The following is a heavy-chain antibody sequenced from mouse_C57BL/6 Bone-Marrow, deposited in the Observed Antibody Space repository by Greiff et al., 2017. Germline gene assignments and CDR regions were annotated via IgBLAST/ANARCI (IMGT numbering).Heavy chain of an antibody. CDR3: ARYRSYYFED. CDR2: IRNKANGYTT. V-gene: IGHV7-3*01. CDR1: GFTFTDYY. J-gene: IGHJ2*01. Sequence: EVQLVESGGGLVQPGGSLSLSCAASGFTFTDYYMSWVRQPPGKALEWLGFIRNKANGYTTEYSASVKGRFTISRDNSQSILYLQMNALRAEDSATYYCARYRSYYFEDWGQGTTLTVSS.